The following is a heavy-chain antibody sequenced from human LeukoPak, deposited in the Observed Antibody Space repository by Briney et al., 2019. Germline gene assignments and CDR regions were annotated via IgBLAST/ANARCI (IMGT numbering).Heavy chain of an antibody. D-gene: IGHD6-13*01. J-gene: IGHJ4*02. CDR3: ARGYSSSNFDY. CDR2: INHSGST. CDR1: GGSFSGYY. Sequence: SETLSLTCAVYGGSFSGYYWSWIRQSPGKGLEWIGEINHSGSTNYNPSLKSRVTISVDTSKNQFSLKLSSVTAADTAVYYCARGYSSSNFDYWGQGTLVTVSS. V-gene: IGHV4-34*01.